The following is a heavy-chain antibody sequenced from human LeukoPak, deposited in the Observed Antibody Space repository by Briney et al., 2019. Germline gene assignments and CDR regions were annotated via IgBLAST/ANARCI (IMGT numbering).Heavy chain of an antibody. Sequence: GRSLRLSCAASAFTFSSYWMHWVSQAPGKGLVWVSRIHSDGSSTSYADSVKGRFTISRDNAKNTLYLQMNSLRAEDTAMYYCARGSDCSGGSCYSYWYFDLWGRGTLVTVSS. CDR2: IHSDGSST. CDR3: ARGSDCSGGSCYSYWYFDL. V-gene: IGHV3-74*01. CDR1: AFTFSSYW. J-gene: IGHJ2*01. D-gene: IGHD2-15*01.